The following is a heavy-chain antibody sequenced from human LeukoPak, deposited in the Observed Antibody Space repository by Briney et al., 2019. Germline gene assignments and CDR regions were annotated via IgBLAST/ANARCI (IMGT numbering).Heavy chain of an antibody. CDR3: AKPVGVTTYQGFDH. V-gene: IGHV3-23*01. CDR1: GFTFSSYA. CDR2: TSGSGGST. Sequence: GGSLRLSCAASGFTFSSYAMSWVRQAPGKGLEWVSVTSGSGGSTYYVDSVKGRFTISRDNSKNTLYLQMNSLRAEDTAVYYCAKPVGVTTYQGFDHWGQGTLVTVSS. D-gene: IGHD1-26*01. J-gene: IGHJ4*02.